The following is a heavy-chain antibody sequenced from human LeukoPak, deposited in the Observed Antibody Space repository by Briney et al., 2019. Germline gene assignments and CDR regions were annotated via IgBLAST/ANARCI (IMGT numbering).Heavy chain of an antibody. V-gene: IGHV4-34*01. J-gene: IGHJ4*02. Sequence: SETLSLTCAVYGGSFSGYYWSWIRQPPGKGLEWIGEINHSGNTNYNPSLKSRVTISVDTSKNQFSLKLSSVTAADTAVYYCARGPYDFRSGLTGPFDYWGQGTLVTVSS. CDR1: GGSFSGYY. CDR3: ARGPYDFRSGLTGPFDY. CDR2: INHSGNT. D-gene: IGHD3-3*01.